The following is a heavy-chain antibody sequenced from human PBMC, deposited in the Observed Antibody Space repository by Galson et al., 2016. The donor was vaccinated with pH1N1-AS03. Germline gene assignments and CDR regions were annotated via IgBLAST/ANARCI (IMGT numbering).Heavy chain of an antibody. J-gene: IGHJ4*02. CDR1: GGSITSGHYY. CDR3: ATGDFSTSAHFDS. D-gene: IGHD6-6*01. Sequence: TLSLTCSVSGGSITSGHYYWTWIRQPAGKGLEWIGRIHRSGDTRYNPSLKSRVTISLDTSKNQFSLKLTSVTAADTAVYYCATGDFSTSAHFDSWGQGTLVTVSS. CDR2: IHRSGDT. V-gene: IGHV4-61*02.